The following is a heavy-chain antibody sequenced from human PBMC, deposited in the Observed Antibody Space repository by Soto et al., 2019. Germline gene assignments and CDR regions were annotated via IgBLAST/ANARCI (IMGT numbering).Heavy chain of an antibody. D-gene: IGHD1-1*01. V-gene: IGHV3-74*01. CDR1: GFTFSSYA. Sequence: GGSLRLSCAASGFTFSSYAMSWVRQVPGKGPEWVSRINNDGISTNYADSVKGRFTISRDNAKNTLYLQMNALRVEDTAVYYCTRGPRSTSTGTGAFWGQGTLVTVSS. J-gene: IGHJ4*02. CDR3: TRGPRSTSTGTGAF. CDR2: INNDGIST.